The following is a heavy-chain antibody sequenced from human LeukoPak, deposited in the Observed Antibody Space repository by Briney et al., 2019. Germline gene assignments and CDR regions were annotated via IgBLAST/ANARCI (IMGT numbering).Heavy chain of an antibody. CDR2: INSDGSST. CDR3: ARWCYSSGWYVFDY. Sequence: PGGSLRLSCAASRFTFSSYWMHWVRQAPGKGLVWVSRINSDGSSTSYADSVKGRFTISRDNAKNTLYLQMNSLRAEDTAVYYCARWCYSSGWYVFDYWGQGTLVTVPS. V-gene: IGHV3-74*01. CDR1: RFTFSSYW. D-gene: IGHD6-19*01. J-gene: IGHJ4*02.